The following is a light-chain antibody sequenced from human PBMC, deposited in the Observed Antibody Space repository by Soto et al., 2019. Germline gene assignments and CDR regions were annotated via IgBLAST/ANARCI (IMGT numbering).Light chain of an antibody. Sequence: DIQMTHSPSTLSASVGDRVTITCRASESIDTRLAWYQQRPGKAPNLLIHMASSLETGVPSRFSGSVSGTEFTLTIGRLPSDDLLIYSCERYCGYPWTCGQGTKVDIK. CDR2: MAS. J-gene: IGKJ1*01. CDR3: ERYCGYPWT. CDR1: ESIDTR. V-gene: IGKV1-5*03.